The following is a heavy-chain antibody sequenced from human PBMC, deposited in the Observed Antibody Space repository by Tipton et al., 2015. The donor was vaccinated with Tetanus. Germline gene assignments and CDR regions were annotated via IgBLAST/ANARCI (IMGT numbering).Heavy chain of an antibody. D-gene: IGHD3-10*01. CDR2: IYHTGAA. J-gene: IGHJ5*02. CDR3: AREFGNKLSWFHP. V-gene: IGHV4-31*03. Sequence: TLSLTCTVSGGSISNSHFYWSWIRQPPGKGLEWIGYIYHTGAAHYNPSLKSRVTLSVDRSKNQFFLKMISMTAADTAVYFCAREFGNKLSWFHPRGQGTPVTVSS. CDR1: GGSISNSHFY.